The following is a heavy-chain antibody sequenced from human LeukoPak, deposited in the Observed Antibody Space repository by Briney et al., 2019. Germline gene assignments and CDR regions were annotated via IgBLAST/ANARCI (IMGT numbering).Heavy chain of an antibody. CDR2: ISYDGSNR. Sequence: GGSLRLSCAASGFIFSNFDMHWIRQAPGKGLEWVAVISYDGSNRYYADSVKGRFTISRDNSRSTLYLQVDSLRAEDTAVYYCASNTGDWGQGTLVTVSS. CDR1: GFIFSNFD. D-gene: IGHD1-14*01. J-gene: IGHJ4*02. CDR3: ASNTGD. V-gene: IGHV3-30*03.